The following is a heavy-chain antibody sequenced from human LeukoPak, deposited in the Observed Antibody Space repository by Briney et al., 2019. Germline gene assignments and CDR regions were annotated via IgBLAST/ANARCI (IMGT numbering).Heavy chain of an antibody. CDR2: INQDGREK. Sequence: PGGSLRLSCAASGFTFSNAWMSWVRQAPGKGLEWVANINQDGREKHYGDSVRGRFTISRDNAKNSLYLQMNSLRAEDTAVYYCARVFQSQSLGGYSYDWTFDYWGQGTLATVSS. CDR1: GFTFSNAW. J-gene: IGHJ4*02. D-gene: IGHD5-18*01. V-gene: IGHV3-7*05. CDR3: ARVFQSQSLGGYSYDWTFDY.